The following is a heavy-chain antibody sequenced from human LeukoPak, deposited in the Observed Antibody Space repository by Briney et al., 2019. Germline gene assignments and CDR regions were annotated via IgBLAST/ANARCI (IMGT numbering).Heavy chain of an antibody. CDR1: RITFTYW. Sequence: QPGGSLRLSCAASRITFTYWMSWVRQAPGKGLEWVANIKQDGSVKYYVDSVKGRFTISRDNAKKSLFLQMNSLRAEDTAVYYCASSFSDDFWSGHFWGQGTLVTVSS. D-gene: IGHD3-3*01. CDR2: IKQDGSVK. J-gene: IGHJ4*02. V-gene: IGHV3-7*01. CDR3: ASSFSDDFWSGHF.